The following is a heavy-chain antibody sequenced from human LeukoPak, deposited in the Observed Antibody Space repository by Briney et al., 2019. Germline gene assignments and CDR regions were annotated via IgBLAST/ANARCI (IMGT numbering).Heavy chain of an antibody. V-gene: IGHV1-69*05. CDR1: GGTFSSYA. CDR2: IIPIFGTA. J-gene: IGHJ5*02. Sequence: ASVKVSCKASGGTFSSYAISWVRQAPGQGLEWMGRIIPIFGTANYAQKFQGRVTITTDESTSTAYMELSSLRSEDTAVYYCARDPGNYYDSSGYCPWGQGTLVTVSS. D-gene: IGHD3-22*01. CDR3: ARDPGNYYDSSGYCP.